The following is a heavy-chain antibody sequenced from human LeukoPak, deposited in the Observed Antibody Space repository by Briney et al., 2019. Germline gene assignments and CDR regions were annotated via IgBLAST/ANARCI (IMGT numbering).Heavy chain of an antibody. J-gene: IGHJ4*02. CDR2: IIPIFGTA. Sequence: SVKVSCKASGGTFSSYAISWVRQAPGQGLEWMGRIIPIFGTANSAQKFQSRVTITTDESTSTAYMELSSLRSEDTAVYYCARDGGLNPPFQFDYWGQGTLVTVSS. D-gene: IGHD3-16*01. V-gene: IGHV1-69*05. CDR1: GGTFSSYA. CDR3: ARDGGLNPPFQFDY.